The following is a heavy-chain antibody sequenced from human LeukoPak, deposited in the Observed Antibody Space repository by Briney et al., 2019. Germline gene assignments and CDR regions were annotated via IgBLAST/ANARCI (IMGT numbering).Heavy chain of an antibody. CDR1: GFTFSSYS. V-gene: IGHV3-21*01. J-gene: IGHJ1*01. D-gene: IGHD2-8*01. CDR3: AGSTNDPTAEYFQH. Sequence: GGSLRLSCAASGFTFSSYSMNWVRQAPGKGLEWVSSISSSSSYIYYADSVKGRFTISRDNAKNSLYLQMNSLRAEDTAVYYCAGSTNDPTAEYFQHWGQGTLVTVSS. CDR2: ISSSSSYI.